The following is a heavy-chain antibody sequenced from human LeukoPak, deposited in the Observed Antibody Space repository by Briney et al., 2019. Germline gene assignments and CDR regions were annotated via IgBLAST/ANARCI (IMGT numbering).Heavy chain of an antibody. CDR3: AREGPRGNSQFDY. CDR2: IWYDGSNK. V-gene: IGHV3-33*08. J-gene: IGHJ4*02. Sequence: GGSLRLSCAASGFSFGSSWMDWVRQAPGKGLEWVALIWYDGSNKYYTDSVKGRLTISRDNSKNTLYLQMNSLRAEDTAIYYCAREGPRGNSQFDYWGQGTLVTVSS. D-gene: IGHD2/OR15-2a*01. CDR1: GFSFGSSW.